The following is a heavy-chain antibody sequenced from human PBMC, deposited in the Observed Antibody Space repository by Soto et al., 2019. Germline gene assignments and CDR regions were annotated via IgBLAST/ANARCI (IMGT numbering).Heavy chain of an antibody. CDR1: GFTFSSFA. CDR3: AKENYGDFYWYFDL. Sequence: EVQLLESGGALVQPGGSLRLPCAASGFTFSSFAMTWVRQAPGKGLEWVSTISGSGGSTYYADSVKNRFTISRDNSKNTQYLQMNSLRAEDTAVYYCAKENYGDFYWYFDLWGRGTLVTVSS. CDR2: ISGSGGST. V-gene: IGHV3-23*01. D-gene: IGHD4-17*01. J-gene: IGHJ2*01.